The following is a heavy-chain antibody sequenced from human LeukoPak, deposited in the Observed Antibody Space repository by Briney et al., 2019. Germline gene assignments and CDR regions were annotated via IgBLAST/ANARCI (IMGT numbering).Heavy chain of an antibody. CDR2: INAGNGNT. J-gene: IGHJ3*02. D-gene: IGHD6-19*01. CDR3: AGESSGWYFGDAFDI. CDR1: GYTFTSYA. V-gene: IGHV1-3*01. Sequence: ASVKVSCKASGYTFTSYAMHWVRQAPGQRLEWMGWINAGNGNTKYSQKFQGRVTITRDTSASTAYMELSSLRSEDTAVYYCAGESSGWYFGDAFDIWGQGTMVTVSS.